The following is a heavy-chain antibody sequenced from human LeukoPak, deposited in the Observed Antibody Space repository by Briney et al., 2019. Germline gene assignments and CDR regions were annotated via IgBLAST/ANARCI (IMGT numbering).Heavy chain of an antibody. CDR2: ISGSGGST. Sequence: GGSLRLSCAASGFTFSSYAMSWVCQAPGRGLEWVSAISGSGGSTYYADSVKGRFTISRDNSKNTLYLQMNSLRAEDTAVYYCAKVEGWWVLLGGFDYWGQGTLVTVSS. CDR1: GFTFSSYA. D-gene: IGHD1-26*01. V-gene: IGHV3-23*01. J-gene: IGHJ4*02. CDR3: AKVEGWWVLLGGFDY.